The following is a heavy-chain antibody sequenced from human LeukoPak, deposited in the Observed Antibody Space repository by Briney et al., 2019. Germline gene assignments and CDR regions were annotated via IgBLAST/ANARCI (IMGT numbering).Heavy chain of an antibody. V-gene: IGHV3-43*01. CDR3: AKDMEVGSGWYYFDY. Sequence: GGSLRLSCAASGFTFDDYTMHWVRQAPGKGLEWVSLISWDGGSTYYADSVKGRFTISRDNSKNSPYLQMNSLRTEDTALYYCAKDMEVGSGWYYFDYWGQGTPVTVSS. CDR2: ISWDGGST. J-gene: IGHJ4*02. CDR1: GFTFDDYT. D-gene: IGHD6-19*01.